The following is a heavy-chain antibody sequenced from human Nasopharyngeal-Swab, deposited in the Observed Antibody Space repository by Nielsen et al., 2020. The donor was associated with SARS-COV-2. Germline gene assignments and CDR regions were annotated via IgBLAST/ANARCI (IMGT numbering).Heavy chain of an antibody. CDR3: ARQGVFVPAYFHQYYMDV. D-gene: IGHD3-16*02. CDR1: GFSFSTYW. CDR2: IKQDGSEK. Sequence: GESLKISCAASGFSFSTYWMTWVRQAPGKGLGWVASIKQDGSEKYYVDSVKGRFTVSRDNPKNLLYLQVNSLRAEDTAVYYCARQGVFVPAYFHQYYMDVWGKGTTVTVSS. V-gene: IGHV3-7*03. J-gene: IGHJ6*03.